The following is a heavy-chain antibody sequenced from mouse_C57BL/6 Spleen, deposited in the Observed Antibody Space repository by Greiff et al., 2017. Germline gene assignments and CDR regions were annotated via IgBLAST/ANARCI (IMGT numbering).Heavy chain of an antibody. J-gene: IGHJ3*01. CDR1: GYTFTDYY. Sequence: EVQLQQSGPELVKPGASVKISCKASGYTFTDYYMNWVKQSHGKSLEWIGDINPNNGGTSYNQKFKGKATLTVDKSSSTAYMELRSLTSEDSAVXYCAREGYSLFAYWGQGTLVTVSA. V-gene: IGHV1-26*01. CDR3: AREGYSLFAY. CDR2: INPNNGGT. D-gene: IGHD3-1*01.